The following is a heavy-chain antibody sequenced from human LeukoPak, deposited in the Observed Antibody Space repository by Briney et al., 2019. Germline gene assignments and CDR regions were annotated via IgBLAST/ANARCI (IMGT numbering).Heavy chain of an antibody. CDR1: GGSITISSYY. J-gene: IGHJ4*02. CDR3: ASIAVTESLYYFDY. D-gene: IGHD6-19*01. Sequence: SETLSLTCTVSGGSITISSYYWGWIRQPPGKGLEWIGSIYYSWSTYYNPSLSLRVTISLDTSKNQFSLKLTSVTAADTALYYCASIAVTESLYYFDYWGRGTLVTVSS. CDR2: IYYSWST. V-gene: IGHV4-39*01.